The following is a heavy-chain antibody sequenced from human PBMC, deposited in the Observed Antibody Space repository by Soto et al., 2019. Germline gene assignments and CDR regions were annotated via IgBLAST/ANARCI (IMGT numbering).Heavy chain of an antibody. Sequence: GGSLRLSCAASGFTVNNNYMSWVRQAPGKGLERVSVVYSGGSTYYADSVKGRFTISRDNSKNTVYLQMNSLRAEDTAVYYCARDLALTAYSDYYYYGMDVWGQGTTVPVSS. CDR1: GFTVNNNY. D-gene: IGHD3-9*01. CDR3: ARDLALTAYSDYYYYGMDV. J-gene: IGHJ6*01. V-gene: IGHV3-53*01. CDR2: VYSGGST.